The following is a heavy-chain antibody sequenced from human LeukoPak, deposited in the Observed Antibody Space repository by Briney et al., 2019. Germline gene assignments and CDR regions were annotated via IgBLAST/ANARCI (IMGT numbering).Heavy chain of an antibody. CDR3: AKFFGVITRGAFDI. J-gene: IGHJ3*02. CDR1: GFTFSSYG. V-gene: IGHV3-30*02. CDR2: IRYDGSNK. Sequence: GGSLRLSCAASGFTFSSYGIHWVRQPPGKGLEWVAFIRYDGSNKYYADSVKGRFTISRDNSKNTLYLQMNSLRAEDTAVYYCAKFFGVITRGAFDIWGQGTMVTVSS. D-gene: IGHD3-3*01.